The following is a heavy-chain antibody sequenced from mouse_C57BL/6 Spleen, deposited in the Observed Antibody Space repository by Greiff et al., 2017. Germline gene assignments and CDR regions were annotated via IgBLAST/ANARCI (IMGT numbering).Heavy chain of an antibody. J-gene: IGHJ3*01. CDR3: ATYYGSSSAWFAY. D-gene: IGHD1-1*01. CDR1: GYTFTSYW. V-gene: IGHV1-55*01. CDR2: IYPGSGST. Sequence: QVQLQQPGAELVKPGASVKMSCKASGYTFTSYWITWVKQRPGQGLEWIGDIYPGSGSTNYNEKFKSKATLTVDTSSSTAYMQLSSLTSEDSAVYYCATYYGSSSAWFAYGGQGTLVTVSA.